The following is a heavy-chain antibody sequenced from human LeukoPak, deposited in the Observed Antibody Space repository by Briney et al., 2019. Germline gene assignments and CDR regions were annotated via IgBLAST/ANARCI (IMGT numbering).Heavy chain of an antibody. CDR2: INHSGST. Sequence: PSETLSLTCAVYGGSFSGYYWSWIRQPPGKGLEWIGEINHSGSTNYNPSLKSRVTISVDTSKNQFSLKLSSVTAADTAVYYCARAITMIVVVINNWFDPWGQGTLVTVSS. D-gene: IGHD3-22*01. CDR3: ARAITMIVVVINNWFDP. V-gene: IGHV4-34*01. CDR1: GGSFSGYY. J-gene: IGHJ5*02.